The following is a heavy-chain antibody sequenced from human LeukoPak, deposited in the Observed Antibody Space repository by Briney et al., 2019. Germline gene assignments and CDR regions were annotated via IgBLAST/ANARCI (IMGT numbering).Heavy chain of an antibody. CDR1: GLTFSSYW. CDR3: ARDSRLYYYDSSGYIDY. J-gene: IGHJ4*02. V-gene: IGHV3-7*01. D-gene: IGHD3-22*01. CDR2: IKQDGSEK. Sequence: GGSLRLSCAASGLTFSSYWMRWVRQAPGKGLERVANIKQDGSEKYYVDSVKGRFTISRDNAKNSLYLQMNSLRAEDTAVYYCARDSRLYYYDSSGYIDYWGQGTLVTVSS.